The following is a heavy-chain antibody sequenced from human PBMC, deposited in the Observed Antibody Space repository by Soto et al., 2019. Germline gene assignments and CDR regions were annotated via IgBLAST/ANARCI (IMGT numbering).Heavy chain of an antibody. V-gene: IGHV3-74*01. CDR2: INSDGSTI. CDR1: GYTFSPFW. D-gene: IGHD3-10*01. CDR3: VGDRGYPDSFDV. J-gene: IGHJ3*01. Sequence: GGSLRLSCAASGYTFSPFWMHWVRQAPGKGLVWVSHINSDGSTIVYADSVKGRFTISRDNAKNTLYLQMNSLKAEDTAVYYCVGDRGYPDSFDVWGRGTMVTVSS.